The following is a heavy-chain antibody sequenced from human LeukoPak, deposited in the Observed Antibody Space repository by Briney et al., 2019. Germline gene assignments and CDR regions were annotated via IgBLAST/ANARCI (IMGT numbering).Heavy chain of an antibody. CDR3: ARDHHYYGMDV. CDR1: GGSISSYY. J-gene: IGHJ6*02. V-gene: IGHV4-59*12. Sequence: SETLSLTCTVSGGSISSYYWSWIRQPPGKGLEWIGYIYYSGSTNYNPSLKSRVTISVDTSKNQFSLKLSSVTAADTAVYHCARDHHYYGMDVWGQGTTVTVSS. CDR2: IYYSGST.